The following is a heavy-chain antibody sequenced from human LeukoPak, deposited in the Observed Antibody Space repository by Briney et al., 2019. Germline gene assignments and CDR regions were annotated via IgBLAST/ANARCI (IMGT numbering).Heavy chain of an antibody. V-gene: IGHV1-2*02. CDR3: ASYYGSGSYYFDY. CDR1: GYTFTSYY. J-gene: IGHJ4*02. Sequence: ASVKVSCKASGYTFTSYYMHWVRQAPGQGLEWMGIINPSGGTNYAQKFQGRVTMTRDTSISTAYMELSRLRSDDTAVYYCASYYGSGSYYFDYWGQGTLVTVSS. CDR2: INPSGGT. D-gene: IGHD3-10*01.